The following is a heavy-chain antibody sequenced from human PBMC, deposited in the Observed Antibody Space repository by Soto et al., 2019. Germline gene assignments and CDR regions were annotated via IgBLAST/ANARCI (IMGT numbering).Heavy chain of an antibody. V-gene: IGHV4-30-4*08. J-gene: IGHJ6*02. CDR2: IYYSGST. CDR1: GGSVSSSNYY. CDR3: ASLGYCSSTSCHKDHDYYYYGMDV. D-gene: IGHD2-2*01. Sequence: SETLSLTCTVSGGSVSSSNYYWGWIRQPPGKGLEWIGYIYYSGSTYYNPSLKSRVTISVDTSKNQFSLKLSSVTAADTAVYYCASLGYCSSTSCHKDHDYYYYGMDVWGQGTTVTVSS.